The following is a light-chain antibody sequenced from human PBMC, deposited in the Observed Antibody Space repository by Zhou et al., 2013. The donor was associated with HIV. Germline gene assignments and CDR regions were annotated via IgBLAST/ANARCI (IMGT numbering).Light chain of an antibody. CDR3: QQYNRWPPLT. Sequence: EIVLTQSPGTLSLSPGERATLSCRASQSVSSSYLAWYQQKPGQAPRLLIYDASTRATGVPVRFSGSGSGTEFTLSIANLQSEDVAVYYCQQYNRWPPLTFGGGTQVEIK. V-gene: IGKV3-15*01. CDR2: DAS. J-gene: IGKJ4*01. CDR1: QSVSSSY.